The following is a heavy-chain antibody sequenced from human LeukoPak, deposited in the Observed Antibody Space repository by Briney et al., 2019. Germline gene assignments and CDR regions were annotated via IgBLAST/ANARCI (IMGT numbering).Heavy chain of an antibody. CDR1: GGSFSGYY. CDR2: INHSGST. J-gene: IGHJ4*02. Sequence: SETLSLTCAVYGGSFSGYYWSWIRQPPGKGLEWIGEINHSGSTNYNPSLKSRVTISVDTSKNQFSLKLSSVTAADTAVYYCARGRPPSGYWGQGTLVTVS. CDR3: ARGRPPSGY. V-gene: IGHV4-34*01. D-gene: IGHD1-1*01.